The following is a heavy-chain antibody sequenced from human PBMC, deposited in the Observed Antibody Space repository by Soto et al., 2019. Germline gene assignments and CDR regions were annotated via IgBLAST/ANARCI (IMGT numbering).Heavy chain of an antibody. V-gene: IGHV3-11*01. CDR3: AAGPYYYASSY. CDR1: GFTFRDYY. J-gene: IGHJ4*02. CDR2: ISHNGTTI. D-gene: IGHD3-10*01. Sequence: PGGSLRLSCATSGFTFRDYYMTWIRQAPGKGLEWVSYISHNGTTIYYADSVKGRLTVSRDNAQNSLYLQMNSLRAEDTAVDYGAAGPYYYASSYWGQGTMVTVSS.